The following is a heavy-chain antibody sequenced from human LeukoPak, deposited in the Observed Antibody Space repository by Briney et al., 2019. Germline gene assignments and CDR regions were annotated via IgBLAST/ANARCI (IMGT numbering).Heavy chain of an antibody. J-gene: IGHJ4*02. CDR3: ARGSWSYYFDY. D-gene: IGHD6-13*01. CDR1: GGSISSSSYY. CDR2: IYYSGST. V-gene: IGHV4-39*07. Sequence: PSETLSLTCTVSGGSISSSSYYWGWIRQPPGKGLEWIGSIYYSGSTYHNPSLKSRVTISVDTSKNQFSLKLSSVTAADTAVYYCARGSWSYYFDYWGQGTLVTVSS.